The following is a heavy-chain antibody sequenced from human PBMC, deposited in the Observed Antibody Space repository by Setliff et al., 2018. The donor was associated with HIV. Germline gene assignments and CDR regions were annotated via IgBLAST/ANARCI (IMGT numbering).Heavy chain of an antibody. CDR2: IYTSGNT. V-gene: IGHV4-4*07. Sequence: PSETLSLTCTVSGGSISSYYWSWIRQPAGKGLEWIGRIYTSGNTDYNPSLKSRVTISVDTSKNQFFLKVTSVTAADTAVYYCAGVNTAMARNYYYMDVWGKGTTVTVSS. CDR3: AGVNTAMARNYYYMDV. CDR1: GGSISSYY. D-gene: IGHD5-18*01. J-gene: IGHJ6*03.